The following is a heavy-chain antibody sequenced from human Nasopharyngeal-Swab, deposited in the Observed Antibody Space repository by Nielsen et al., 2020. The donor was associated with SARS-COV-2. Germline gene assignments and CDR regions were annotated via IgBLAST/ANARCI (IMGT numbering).Heavy chain of an antibody. V-gene: IGHV2-5*02. CDR1: GFSLTSSGVG. CDR3: VRAYGSGGVRYYYYGMDV. CDR2: IYWDDDK. D-gene: IGHD3-10*01. Sequence: SGPTLVKPPQTLTLTCSFSGFSLTSSGVGVGWIRQPPGKALEWLALIYWDDDKRYSPSLKSRLTITKDTSKNQVVLTMTNMDPVDPATYYCVRAYGSGGVRYYYYGMDVWGQGTPVTVSS. J-gene: IGHJ6*02.